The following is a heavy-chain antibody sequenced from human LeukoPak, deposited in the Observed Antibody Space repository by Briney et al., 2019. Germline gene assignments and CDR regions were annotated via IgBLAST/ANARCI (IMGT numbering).Heavy chain of an antibody. CDR2: IYSGGST. J-gene: IGHJ4*02. CDR3: ARGSSGYHNG. D-gene: IGHD5-12*01. CDR1: EFSVGSNY. Sequence: YPGGSLTLSCAASEFSVGSNYMTWVRHPPRKGLECVSLIYSGGSTNYADSVKGRFTIPRNTPKNTLYFQLNSLRPAETAVYYCARGSSGYHNGGGQGTLVTVSS. V-gene: IGHV3-66*01.